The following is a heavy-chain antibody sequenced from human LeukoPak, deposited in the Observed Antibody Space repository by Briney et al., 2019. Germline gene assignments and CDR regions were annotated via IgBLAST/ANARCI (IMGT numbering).Heavy chain of an antibody. CDR3: ARGFGYSGYDLDY. J-gene: IGHJ4*02. V-gene: IGHV3-7*04. CDR1: GFTFSTYW. D-gene: IGHD5-12*01. CDR2: IKQDGSEK. Sequence: PGGSLRLSCAASGFTFSTYWMSWVRQAPGKGLEWVANIKQDGSEKYYVDSVKGRFTISRDNAKNSLYLQMNSLRAEDTAVYYCARGFGYSGYDLDYWGQGTLVTVSS.